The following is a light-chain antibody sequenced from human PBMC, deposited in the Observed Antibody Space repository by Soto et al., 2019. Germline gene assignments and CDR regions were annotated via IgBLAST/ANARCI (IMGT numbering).Light chain of an antibody. CDR1: QDSSNY. V-gene: IGKV1-33*01. CDR3: QPYDNLFT. J-gene: IGKJ3*01. CDR2: DVS. Sequence: DLQMTQSPSSLSASVGDRITITCQARQDSSNYLNWYQQKPGKAPKLLIYDVSKMETGVPSSFSGSGSGTYFTYTISILQPEDIETYYCQPYDNLFTFGPGTKVDI.